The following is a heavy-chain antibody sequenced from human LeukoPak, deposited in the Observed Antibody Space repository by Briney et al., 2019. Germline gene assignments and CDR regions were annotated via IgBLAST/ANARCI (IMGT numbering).Heavy chain of an antibody. CDR2: ISYDGSNK. J-gene: IGHJ4*02. CDR3: AKDGGYDYVWGSYRSNYFDY. CDR1: GFTFSSYG. D-gene: IGHD3-16*02. Sequence: GGSLRLSCAASGFTFSSYGMHWVRQAPGKGLEWVAVISYDGSNKYYADSVKGRFTISRDNSKNTLYLQMNSLRAEDTAVYYCAKDGGYDYVWGSYRSNYFDYWGQGTLVTVSS. V-gene: IGHV3-30*18.